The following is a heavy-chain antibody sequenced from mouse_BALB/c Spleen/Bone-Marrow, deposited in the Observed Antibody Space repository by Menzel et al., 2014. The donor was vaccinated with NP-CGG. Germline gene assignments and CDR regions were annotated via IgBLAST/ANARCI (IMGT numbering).Heavy chain of an antibody. V-gene: IGHV1S56*01. J-gene: IGHJ4*01. D-gene: IGHD2-4*01. CDR1: GYTFTSYY. Sequence: VQLQQSGPELVKPGASVRISCKASGYTFTSYYIHWVKQRPGQGLEWIGWIYPGNVNTKYNEKFKGKATLTADKSPSTAYMQVSSLTSEDSAVYFCARSYDYDGNYAMDYWGQGTSVTVSS. CDR2: IYPGNVNT. CDR3: ARSYDYDGNYAMDY.